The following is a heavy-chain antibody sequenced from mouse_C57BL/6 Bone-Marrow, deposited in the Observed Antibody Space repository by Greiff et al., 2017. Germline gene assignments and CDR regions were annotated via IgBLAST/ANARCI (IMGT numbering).Heavy chain of an antibody. D-gene: IGHD1-1*01. V-gene: IGHV7-3*01. CDR1: GFTFTDYY. CDR3: ARSLYYYGTPYAMDY. J-gene: IGHJ4*01. CDR2: IRNKANGYTT. Sequence: EVKLVESGGGLVQPGGSLSLSCAASGFTFTDYYMSWVRQPPGKALEWLGFIRNKANGYTTEYSASVKGRFTISRDNSQSILYLQMNALRAEDSATYYCARSLYYYGTPYAMDYWGQGTSVTVSS.